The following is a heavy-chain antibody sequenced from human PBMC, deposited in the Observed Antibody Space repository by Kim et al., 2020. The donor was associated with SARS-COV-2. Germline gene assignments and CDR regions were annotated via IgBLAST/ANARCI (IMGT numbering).Heavy chain of an antibody. CDR1: GFTFRNYA. Sequence: GGSLRLSCAASGFTFRNYAMSWVRQAPGKGLEWVSAINGGGGSPRYADSVKGRFTISRDNSKNTLYLQMNSLRAEDTAVYYCAKDRTDSSPRPHDPWGQGTLVTVSS. V-gene: IGHV3-23*01. J-gene: IGHJ5*02. CDR2: INGGGGSP. CDR3: AKDRTDSSPRPHDP. D-gene: IGHD2-21*01.